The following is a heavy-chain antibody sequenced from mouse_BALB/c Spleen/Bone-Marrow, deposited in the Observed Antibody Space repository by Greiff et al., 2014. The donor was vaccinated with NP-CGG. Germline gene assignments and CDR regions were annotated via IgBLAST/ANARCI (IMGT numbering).Heavy chain of an antibody. V-gene: IGHV1S81*02. CDR1: GYTFTRYW. CDR2: INPSNGRT. Sequence: QVQLQQSGAELVKPGASVKLSCEASGYTFTRYWMEWVKQRPGQVLEWIGEINPSNGRTNYNEKFKSKATLTVDKSSSTAYMQLSSLTSEDSAVYYCAREAYYGPDYWGQGTTLTVSS. CDR3: AREAYYGPDY. D-gene: IGHD1-2*01. J-gene: IGHJ2*01.